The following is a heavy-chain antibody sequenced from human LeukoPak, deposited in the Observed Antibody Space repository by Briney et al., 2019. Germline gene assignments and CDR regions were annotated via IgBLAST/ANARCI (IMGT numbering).Heavy chain of an antibody. J-gene: IGHJ5*02. Sequence: PSETLSLTCTVSGGSISGYYWTWIRQPAGKGLEWIGRIYSSGDTTYNPSLKGRVTMSIDTSKNHFSLKLKSVTAADTAVYYCAREPLPWGQGTLVTVSS. CDR1: GGSISGYY. CDR2: IYSSGDT. CDR3: AREPLP. V-gene: IGHV4-4*07.